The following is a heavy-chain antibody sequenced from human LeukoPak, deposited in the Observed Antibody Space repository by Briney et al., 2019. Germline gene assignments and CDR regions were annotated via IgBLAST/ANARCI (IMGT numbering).Heavy chain of an antibody. Sequence: GGSLRLSCAASGFIFRSYGMHWVRQTPGEGLEWVAAIWYDGRDKYYADSVKGRFTISRDNSENTLSLQMNSLRGEDTAVYYCARGPDHGGSYYHDWGQGTPVTVSS. D-gene: IGHD1-26*01. CDR3: ARGPDHGGSYYHD. CDR2: IWYDGRDK. J-gene: IGHJ4*02. V-gene: IGHV3-33*01. CDR1: GFIFRSYG.